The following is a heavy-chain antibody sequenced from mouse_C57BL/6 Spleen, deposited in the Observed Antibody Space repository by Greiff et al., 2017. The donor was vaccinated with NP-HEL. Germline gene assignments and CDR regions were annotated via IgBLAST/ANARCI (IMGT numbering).Heavy chain of an antibody. V-gene: IGHV7-3*01. D-gene: IGHD4-1*01. J-gene: IGHJ2*01. CDR3: ARSTGHFDY. CDR1: GFTFTDYY. Sequence: EVMLVESGGGLVQPGGSLSLSCAASGFTFTDYYMSWVRQPPGKALEWLGFIRNKANGYTTEYSASVKGRFTISRDNSQSILYLQMNALRAEDRATYYCARSTGHFDYWGQGTTLTVSS. CDR2: IRNKANGYTT.